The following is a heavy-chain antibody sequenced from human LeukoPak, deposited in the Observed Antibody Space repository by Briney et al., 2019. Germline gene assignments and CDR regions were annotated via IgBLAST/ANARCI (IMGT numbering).Heavy chain of an antibody. Sequence: GRSLRLSCAASGFTFSSYAMHWVRQAPGKGLEWVAVISYDGSNKYYADSVKGRFTISRDNAKNSLYLQMNSLRAEDTAVYYCASGTYYDFWSGQGPLGYWGQGTLVTVSS. D-gene: IGHD3-3*01. J-gene: IGHJ4*02. CDR2: ISYDGSNK. CDR1: GFTFSSYA. V-gene: IGHV3-30*04. CDR3: ASGTYYDFWSGQGPLGY.